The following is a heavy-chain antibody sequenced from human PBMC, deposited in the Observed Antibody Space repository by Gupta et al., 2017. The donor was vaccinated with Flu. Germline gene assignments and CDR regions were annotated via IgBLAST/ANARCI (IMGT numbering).Heavy chain of an antibody. J-gene: IGHJ5*01. CDR2: IKQDGSEK. D-gene: IGHD5-12*01. Sequence: RQAPGKGLEWVANIKQDGSEKYYVDSVKGRFTISRDNAENSLLLQMNSLRAEDTGVYYCARHGYKFRNPFDSWGQGTLVTVSS. CDR3: ARHGYKFRNPFDS. V-gene: IGHV3-7*01.